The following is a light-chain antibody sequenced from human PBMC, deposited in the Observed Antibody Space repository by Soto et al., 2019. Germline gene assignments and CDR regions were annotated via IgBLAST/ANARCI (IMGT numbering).Light chain of an antibody. V-gene: IGLV4-60*03. CDR3: ETWDSKSRV. CDR2: LEGSGSY. Sequence: QLVLTQSSSASASLGSSVKLTCTLNSGHSSNIIAWHQQQPGKAPRYLMKLEGSGSYNKGSGVPDRFSGSSSGADRYLTISTLQSEDEAYYYCETWDSKSRVFGGGTKLTVL. J-gene: IGLJ2*01. CDR1: SGHSSNI.